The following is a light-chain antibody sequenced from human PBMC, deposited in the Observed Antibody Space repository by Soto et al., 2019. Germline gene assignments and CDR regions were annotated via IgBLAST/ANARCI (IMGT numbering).Light chain of an antibody. V-gene: IGKV3-11*01. CDR3: QQRTNWPWT. CDR1: QSVGSY. J-gene: IGKJ1*01. Sequence: EIVLTQSPATLSLSPGERATLSCRASQSVGSYFAWYQQKPGQTPRLLIYDTSYRATGIPARFSGSGSGTDLALTISGLEPEDFAVYYCQQRTNWPWTFGQGTKVDIK. CDR2: DTS.